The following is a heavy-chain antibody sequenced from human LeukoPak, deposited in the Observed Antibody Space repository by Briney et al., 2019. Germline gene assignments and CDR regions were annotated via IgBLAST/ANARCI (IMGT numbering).Heavy chain of an antibody. J-gene: IGHJ4*02. D-gene: IGHD6-19*01. CDR2: INHSGST. CDR1: GGSFSGYY. Sequence: PSETLSLTCAVYGGSFSGYYWSWIRQPPGKGLEWIGEINHSGSTNYNPSLKSRVTISVDTSKNQFSLKLSSVTAADTAVYYCARRGYSSGPYFDYWGQGTLVTVSS. V-gene: IGHV4-34*01. CDR3: ARRGYSSGPYFDY.